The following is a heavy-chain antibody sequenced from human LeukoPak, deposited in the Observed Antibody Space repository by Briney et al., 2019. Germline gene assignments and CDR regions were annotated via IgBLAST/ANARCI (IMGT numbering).Heavy chain of an antibody. J-gene: IGHJ5*02. D-gene: IGHD6-19*01. CDR3: AREGSSGARDYNWFDP. CDR1: GYTFTNNY. V-gene: IGHV1-46*01. Sequence: ASVKVSCKASGYTFTNNYMHWVRQAPGQGLEWMGIINPSGGSTSYAQKFQGRVTMTRDTSTSTVYMELSSLRSEDTAVYYCAREGSSGARDYNWFDPWGQGTLVTVSS. CDR2: INPSGGST.